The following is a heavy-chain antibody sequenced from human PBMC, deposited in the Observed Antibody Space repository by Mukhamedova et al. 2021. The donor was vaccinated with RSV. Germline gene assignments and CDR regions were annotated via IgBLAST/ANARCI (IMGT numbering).Heavy chain of an antibody. CDR3: SRDWIRMAHDY. J-gene: IGHJ4*02. CDR2: T. V-gene: IGHV3-74*01. D-gene: IGHD5-24*01. Sequence: TSYADSVKGRFTISRDNAKNTLYLQMNGLRAEDTAVYYCSRDWIRMAHDYWGQGTLVTVSS.